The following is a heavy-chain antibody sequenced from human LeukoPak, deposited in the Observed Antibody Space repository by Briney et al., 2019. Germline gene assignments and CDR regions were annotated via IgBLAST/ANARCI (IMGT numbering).Heavy chain of an antibody. CDR1: GYSFTSYW. V-gene: IGHV5-51*01. J-gene: IGHJ4*02. CDR2: IYPGDSDT. Sequence: GESLKISCKGSGYSFTSYWIGWVRQMPGKGLEWMGIIYPGDSDTRYSPSFQGQVTISADKSISTAYLQWSSLRASDTAMYYCARGGRGGSYYDLLDYWGQGTLVTVSS. D-gene: IGHD1-26*01. CDR3: ARGGRGGSYYDLLDY.